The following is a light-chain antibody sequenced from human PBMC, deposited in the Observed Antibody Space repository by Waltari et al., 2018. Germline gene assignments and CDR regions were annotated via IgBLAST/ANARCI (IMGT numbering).Light chain of an antibody. J-gene: IGKJ3*01. CDR2: AAS. CDR1: QGISSY. CDR3: QQLNS. Sequence: DIQLTQSPSFLSASVGDRLTIPCRASQGISSYLAWYQQKPGKAPKLLIYAASTLQSGVPSRFSGSGSGTEFTLTISSLQPEDLATYYCQQLNSFGPGTKVDIK. V-gene: IGKV1-9*01.